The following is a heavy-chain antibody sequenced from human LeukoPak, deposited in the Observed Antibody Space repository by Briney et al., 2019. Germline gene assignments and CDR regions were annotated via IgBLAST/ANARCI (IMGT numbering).Heavy chain of an antibody. CDR3: AKEGTAMASSYFDY. Sequence: PGRSLRLSCAASGFTFSSYGMQWVRQAPGKGLEWVAVISHDGTVQHYADSVKGRFTISRDNSDNTLYLQMNSLRDEDTAMYYCAKEGTAMASSYFDYWGQGTLITVSS. CDR1: GFTFSSYG. D-gene: IGHD5-18*01. CDR2: ISHDGTVQ. V-gene: IGHV3-30*18. J-gene: IGHJ4*02.